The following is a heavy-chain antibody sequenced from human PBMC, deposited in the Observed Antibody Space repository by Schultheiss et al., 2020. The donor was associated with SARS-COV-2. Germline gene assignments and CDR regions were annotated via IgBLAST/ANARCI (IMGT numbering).Heavy chain of an antibody. D-gene: IGHD2-8*01. V-gene: IGHV4-61*02. CDR3: ARWGYAAFDY. J-gene: IGHJ4*02. CDR2: MYTSGST. CDR1: GGSISSGSYY. Sequence: SETLSLTCTVSGGSISSGSYYWSWIRQPAGKGLEWIGRMYTSGSTDYNPSLKSRVTISADTSKNQFSLKLSSVTAADTAVYYCARWGYAAFDYWGQGTLVTVSS.